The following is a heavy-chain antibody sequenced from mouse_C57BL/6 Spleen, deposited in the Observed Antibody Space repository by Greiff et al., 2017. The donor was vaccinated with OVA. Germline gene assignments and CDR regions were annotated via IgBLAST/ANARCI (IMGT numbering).Heavy chain of an antibody. CDR2: IDPETGGT. CDR1: GYTFTDYE. J-gene: IGHJ2*01. V-gene: IGHV1-15*01. Sequence: QVQLKQSGAELVRPGASVTLSCKASGYTFTDYEMHWVKQTPVHGLEWIGAIDPETGGTAYNQKFKGKAILTADKSSSTAYMERRSLTSEDSAVYYCTRNHFDYWGQGTTLTVSS. CDR3: TRNHFDY.